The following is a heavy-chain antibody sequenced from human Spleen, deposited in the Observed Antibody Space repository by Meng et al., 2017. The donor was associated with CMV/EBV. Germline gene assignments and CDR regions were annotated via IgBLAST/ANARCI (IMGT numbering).Heavy chain of an antibody. V-gene: IGHV3-74*01. CDR2: INSDGSTT. CDR1: GFTFSSYW. J-gene: IGHJ4*02. CDR3: TTALLIVVAPVDY. Sequence: GGSLRLSCAASGFTFSSYWMHWVRQAPGKGLVWVSRINSDGSTTSYADSVKGRFTISRDNAKNTLYLQMNSLKTEDTAVYYCTTALLIVVAPVDYWGPGTLVTVSS. D-gene: IGHD3-22*01.